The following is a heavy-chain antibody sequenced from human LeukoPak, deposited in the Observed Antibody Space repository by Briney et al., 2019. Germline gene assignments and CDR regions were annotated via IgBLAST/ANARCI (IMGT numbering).Heavy chain of an antibody. J-gene: IGHJ5*02. CDR1: GYTFTGYY. D-gene: IGHD5-12*01. V-gene: IGHV1-69*13. CDR2: IIPIFGTA. Sequence: ASVKVSCKASGYTFTGYYMHWARQAPGQGLEWMGGIIPIFGTANYAQKFQGRVTITADESTSTAYMELSSLRSEDTAVYYCARGIVATIYNWFDPWGQGTLVTVSS. CDR3: ARGIVATIYNWFDP.